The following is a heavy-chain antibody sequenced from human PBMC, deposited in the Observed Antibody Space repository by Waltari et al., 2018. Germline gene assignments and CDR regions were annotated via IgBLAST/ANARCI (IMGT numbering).Heavy chain of an antibody. CDR3: ARGVKGYCSGGSCWYYYYYYMDV. D-gene: IGHD2-15*01. Sequence: QVQLQQWGSGLLKPSATLSHTCAVYGGSFRRYYWSWTHTPPALGPEWSGEINHSGSTNYNPSLKSRVTISVDTSKNQFSLKLSSVTAADTAVYYCARGVKGYCSGGSCWYYYYYYMDVWGKGTTVTVSS. V-gene: IGHV4-34*01. CDR2: INHSGST. CDR1: GGSFRRYY. J-gene: IGHJ6*03.